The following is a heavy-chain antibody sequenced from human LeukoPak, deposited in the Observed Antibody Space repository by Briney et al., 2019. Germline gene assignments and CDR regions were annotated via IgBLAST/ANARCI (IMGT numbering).Heavy chain of an antibody. CDR3: ARTHCGGGSCDTFDP. Sequence: SETLSLTCNVFGVSISNYFWSWLRRPAGKGLEWIGRFYASGTTYYNPSLRSRVTLSMDTSKNHFSLKLTSVTAADTAVYYCARTHCGGGSCDTFDPWGQGTLVTVSS. J-gene: IGHJ5*02. CDR2: FYASGTT. V-gene: IGHV4-4*07. D-gene: IGHD2-21*01. CDR1: GVSISNYF.